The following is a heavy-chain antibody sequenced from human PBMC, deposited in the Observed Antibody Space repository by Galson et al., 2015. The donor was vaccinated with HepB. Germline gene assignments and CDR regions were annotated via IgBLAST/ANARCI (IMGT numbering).Heavy chain of an antibody. CDR3: ARDSGYVSGWYAGRGGFDY. Sequence: SLRLSCAASGFTLSSYAIHWVRQAPGKGLERVTVISYDGRNQNYADSVMGRFTISRDNSKDTVYLQMSSLRADDTAVYYCARDSGYVSGWYAGRGGFDYWGQGTLVTVSS. CDR2: ISYDGRNQ. CDR1: GFTLSSYA. V-gene: IGHV3-30*03. D-gene: IGHD6-19*01. J-gene: IGHJ4*02.